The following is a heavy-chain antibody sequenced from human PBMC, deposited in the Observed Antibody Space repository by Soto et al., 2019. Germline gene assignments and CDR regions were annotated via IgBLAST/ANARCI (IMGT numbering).Heavy chain of an antibody. CDR3: ASSTGYRIFDC. CDR2: IFWDDDK. CDR1: GFSLSTTGVG. V-gene: IGHV2-5*02. Sequence: QITLKESGPTLVKPTQTLTLTCTFSGFSLSTTGVGVGWIRQPPGKALEWLARIFWDDDKRYSPSLKGRLTITKDTSKIQVVRTMTNMDPVDTATYYCASSTGYRIFDCWGQGTLVAVSS. J-gene: IGHJ4*02. D-gene: IGHD3-9*01.